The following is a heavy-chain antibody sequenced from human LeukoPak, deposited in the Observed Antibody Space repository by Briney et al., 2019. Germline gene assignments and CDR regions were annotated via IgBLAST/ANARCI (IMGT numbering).Heavy chain of an antibody. V-gene: IGHV3-21*01. CDR2: ISSSSSYI. J-gene: IGHJ4*02. D-gene: IGHD3-9*01. Sequence: LRLPYAASVFTLHRYSMNWVREAPGKGLQCGSSISSSSSYIYYADSLKRRYNIYRHNAKNSLLLHKHSLRADDTAVYYCARDPPSDYDDILTSYFDYWGQGTLVTVSS. CDR1: VFTLHRYS. CDR3: ARDPPSDYDDILTSYFDY.